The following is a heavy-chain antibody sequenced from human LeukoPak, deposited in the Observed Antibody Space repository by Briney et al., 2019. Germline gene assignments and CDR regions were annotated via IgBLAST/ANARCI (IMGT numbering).Heavy chain of an antibody. J-gene: IGHJ4*02. CDR1: GYTFTGYY. D-gene: IGHD5-12*01. CDR3: ARVKWLRETDY. Sequence: ASVKVSCKASGYTFTGYYMHWVRQAPGQGLEWMGRINPNSGGANYAQKFQGRVTMTRDTSISTAYMELSRLRSDDTAVYYCARVKWLRETDYWGQGTLVTVSS. V-gene: IGHV1-2*06. CDR2: INPNSGGA.